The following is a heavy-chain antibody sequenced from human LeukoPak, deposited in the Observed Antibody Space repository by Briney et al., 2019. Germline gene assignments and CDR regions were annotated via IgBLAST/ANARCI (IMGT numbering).Heavy chain of an antibody. D-gene: IGHD3-10*01. Sequence: PSETLSLTCTVSGGSIKTNTYYWTWIRQPPGQGLEWIGGISYSGGIYYNPSLQGRITISVDTSKNQFSLNLSSVTAADTAVYYCAREAITMVRGVTHFNWFDPWGQGTLVTVSS. V-gene: IGHV4-39*02. CDR3: AREAITMVRGVTHFNWFDP. CDR2: ISYSGGI. J-gene: IGHJ5*02. CDR1: GGSIKTNTYY.